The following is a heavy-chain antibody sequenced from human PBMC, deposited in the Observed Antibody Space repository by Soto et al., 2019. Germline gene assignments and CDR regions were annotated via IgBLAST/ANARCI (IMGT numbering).Heavy chain of an antibody. CDR1: GGTFSSYT. J-gene: IGHJ4*02. Sequence: SVKVSCKASGGTFSSYTISWVRQAPGQGLEWMGRIIPILGIANYAQKFQGRVTITADKSTSTAYMELSSLRSEDTAVYYCARTPRRSELVDPYFDYWGQGTLVTVSS. D-gene: IGHD6-6*01. CDR3: ARTPRRSELVDPYFDY. CDR2: IIPILGIA. V-gene: IGHV1-69*02.